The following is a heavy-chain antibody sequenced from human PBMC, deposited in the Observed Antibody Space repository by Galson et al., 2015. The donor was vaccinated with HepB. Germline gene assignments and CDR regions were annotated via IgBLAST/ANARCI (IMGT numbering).Heavy chain of an antibody. D-gene: IGHD3-3*01. CDR1: GGTFSSYA. CDR2: IIPIFGTA. Sequence: CKASGGTFSSYAISWVRQAPGQGLEWMGGIIPIFGTANYAQKFQGRVTITADESTSTAYVELSSLRSEDTAVYYCARDRHDDYYYYMDVWGKGTTVTVSS. J-gene: IGHJ6*03. CDR3: ARDRHDDYYYYMDV. V-gene: IGHV1-69*01.